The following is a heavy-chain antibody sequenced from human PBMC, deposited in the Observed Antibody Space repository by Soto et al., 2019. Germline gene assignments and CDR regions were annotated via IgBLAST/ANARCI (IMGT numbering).Heavy chain of an antibody. D-gene: IGHD6-13*01. CDR1: GYTFVNYW. V-gene: IGHV5-51*01. J-gene: IGHJ4*02. Sequence: PGESLKISCKGSGYTFVNYWIAWVRQMPGQGLEWMGSIYPGDSDTTYSPSFQGQVTISVDRSITTAYLQWGSLKASDTAMYYCARQLYSSGWYPADYWGQGTLVTVPQ. CDR3: ARQLYSSGWYPADY. CDR2: IYPGDSDT.